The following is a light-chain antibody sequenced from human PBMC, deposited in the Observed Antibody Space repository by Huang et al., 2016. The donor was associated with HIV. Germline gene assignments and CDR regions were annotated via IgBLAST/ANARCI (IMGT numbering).Light chain of an antibody. Sequence: DIQMTQSPSSLSASVGDRVTITCRASQGIGNSLAWYQQKPEKAPRLLLDATSTLESCVPSRFSGSGSGTHYTLTINTLQPEDIASYYCQQYHSLPWTFGQGTKVEIK. CDR2: ATS. CDR3: QQYHSLPWT. V-gene: IGKV1-NL1*01. J-gene: IGKJ1*01. CDR1: QGIGNS.